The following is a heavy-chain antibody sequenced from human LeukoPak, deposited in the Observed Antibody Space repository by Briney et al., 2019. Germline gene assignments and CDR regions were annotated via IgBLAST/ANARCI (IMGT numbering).Heavy chain of an antibody. Sequence: GRSLRLSCEASGFTFGAYGMHWVRQAPGKGLEWVAGIFDDGSNKYYADSVKGRFTISRDNAKNSLYLQMNSLRAEDTAVYYCARFPPVRPAHWGQGTLVTVSS. J-gene: IGHJ4*02. CDR3: ARFPPVRPAH. CDR2: IFDDGSNK. D-gene: IGHD3-10*01. CDR1: GFTFGAYG. V-gene: IGHV3-33*04.